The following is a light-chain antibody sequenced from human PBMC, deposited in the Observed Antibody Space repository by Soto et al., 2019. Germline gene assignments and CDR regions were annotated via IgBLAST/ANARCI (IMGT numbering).Light chain of an antibody. CDR3: SSYTRSNTLV. CDR2: EVT. J-gene: IGLJ1*01. Sequence: QSALTQPASVSGSPGQSITLSCTGTSSDVGGFDSVSWYQQHPGSAPKLMIYEVTNRPSGVSHRFSGSKSGNTASLTISGLQTEDEADYYCSSYTRSNTLVFGTGTKLTVL. CDR1: SSDVGGFDS. V-gene: IGLV2-14*01.